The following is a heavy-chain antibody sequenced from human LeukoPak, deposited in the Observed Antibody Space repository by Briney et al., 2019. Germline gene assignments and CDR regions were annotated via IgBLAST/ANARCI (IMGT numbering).Heavy chain of an antibody. CDR3: ASIAARRGYYFDY. CDR1: GGSISSYY. CDR2: IYYSGST. Sequence: PSETLSLTCPVSGGSISSYYWSWIRQPPGKGLEWIGYIYYSGSTNYNPSLKSRVTISVDTSKNQFSLKLSSVTAADTAVYYCASIAARRGYYFDYWGQGTLVTVSS. D-gene: IGHD6-6*01. J-gene: IGHJ4*02. V-gene: IGHV4-59*01.